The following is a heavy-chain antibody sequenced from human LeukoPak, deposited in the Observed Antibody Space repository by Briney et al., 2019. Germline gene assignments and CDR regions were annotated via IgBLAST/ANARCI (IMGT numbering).Heavy chain of an antibody. J-gene: IGHJ3*02. CDR1: GGSLSGYY. CDR3: ARGDYRDYTFYM. Sequence: SETLSLTCAVLGGSLSGYYWSWIRQPPGKGLEWIGEINHLGHTNYNPSLKSRATISVDTSRNQFSLRLTSVTAADTAVYFCARGDYRDYTFYMWGQGTMVTVSS. V-gene: IGHV4-34*01. D-gene: IGHD4-17*01. CDR2: INHLGHT.